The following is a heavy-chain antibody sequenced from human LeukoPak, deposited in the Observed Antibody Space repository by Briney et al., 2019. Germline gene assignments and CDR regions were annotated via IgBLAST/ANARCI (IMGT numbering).Heavy chain of an antibody. D-gene: IGHD3-22*01. Sequence: SEALSLTCAVYGGSFSEYYWSWIRQPPGKGLESIGDINDRGSTNYNPSLKSRVTISVDTSKNQFSLKLSSVTAADTAVYYCARKNGIVVVITGAFDIWGQGTMVTVSS. J-gene: IGHJ3*02. CDR2: INDRGST. CDR3: ARKNGIVVVITGAFDI. V-gene: IGHV4-34*01. CDR1: GGSFSEYY.